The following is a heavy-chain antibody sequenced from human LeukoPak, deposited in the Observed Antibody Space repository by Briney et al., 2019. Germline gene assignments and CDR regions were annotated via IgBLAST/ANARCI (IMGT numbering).Heavy chain of an antibody. V-gene: IGHV1-3*04. Sequence: ASVKVSCKASGYIFTTYAIHWVRQAPGQRLEWMGWINTGAGNTEYSQKFQDRITITRDRSASTAYMELSSLRSEDTAVYYCARPRGLGSGWPIDCWGQGTLVTVSS. D-gene: IGHD6-19*01. CDR3: ARPRGLGSGWPIDC. CDR1: GYIFTTYA. J-gene: IGHJ4*02. CDR2: INTGAGNT.